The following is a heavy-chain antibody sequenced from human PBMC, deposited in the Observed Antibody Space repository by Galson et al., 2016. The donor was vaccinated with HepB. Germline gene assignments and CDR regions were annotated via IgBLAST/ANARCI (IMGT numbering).Heavy chain of an antibody. V-gene: IGHV3-23*01. CDR1: GFTFSNYA. Sequence: SLRLSCAASGFTFSNYAMTWVRQAPGKGLEWVSSISRGGHSTYYADSLKGRLTISRDNSKNPVFREMSSLRSDDTAVYYCACYVSGSHYVGIDYWGQGTLVTVSS. D-gene: IGHD3-10*01. CDR3: ACYVSGSHYVGIDY. J-gene: IGHJ4*02. CDR2: ISRGGHST.